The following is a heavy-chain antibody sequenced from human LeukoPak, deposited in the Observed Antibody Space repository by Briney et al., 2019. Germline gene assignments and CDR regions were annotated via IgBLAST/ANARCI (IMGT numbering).Heavy chain of an antibody. Sequence: PGGALRLSCAATGLTFSSYAMSWVRRAPGKGLEWVSAISGSGGSTYYADSAKGRFSISRDNSKNTLYLQMNSLRAEDTAVYYCAKGPLIEVAGTTWDYWGQGTLVTVSS. J-gene: IGHJ4*02. CDR3: AKGPLIEVAGTTWDY. CDR2: ISGSGGST. CDR1: GLTFSSYA. D-gene: IGHD6-19*01. V-gene: IGHV3-23*01.